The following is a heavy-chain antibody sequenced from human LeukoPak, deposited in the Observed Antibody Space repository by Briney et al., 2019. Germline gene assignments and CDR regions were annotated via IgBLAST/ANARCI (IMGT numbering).Heavy chain of an antibody. V-gene: IGHV4-30-4*08. CDR1: GGSISSYY. J-gene: IGHJ4*02. Sequence: PSETLSLTCTVSGGSISSYYWSWIRQPPGKGLEWIGYIYYSGSTYYNPSLKSRVTISVDTSKNQFSLKLSSVTAADTAVYYCARTSGYDYSYFDYWGQGTLVTVSS. CDR3: ARTSGYDYSYFDY. CDR2: IYYSGST. D-gene: IGHD5-12*01.